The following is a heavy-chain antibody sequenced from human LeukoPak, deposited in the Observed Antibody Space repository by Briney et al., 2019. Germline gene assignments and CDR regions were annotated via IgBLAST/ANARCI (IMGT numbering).Heavy chain of an antibody. CDR1: GFTFSSYA. CDR2: ISSSGSAL. CDR3: ARVGPNWNNFDY. Sequence: PGGSLRLSCAASGFTFSSYAMSWVRQTPGKGLEWVSYISSSGSALYYADSVKGRFTISRDNAKNSLYLQMNSLRAEDTAVYYCARVGPNWNNFDYWGQGTLVTVSS. V-gene: IGHV3-48*03. D-gene: IGHD1/OR15-1a*01. J-gene: IGHJ4*02.